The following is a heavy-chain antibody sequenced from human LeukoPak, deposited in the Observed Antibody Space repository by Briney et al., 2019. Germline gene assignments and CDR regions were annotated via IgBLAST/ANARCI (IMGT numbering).Heavy chain of an antibody. CDR2: IIPIFGTA. Sequence: SVKVSCKASGGTFSSYAISWVRQAPGQGLEWMGRIIPIFGTANYAQKFQGRVTITTDESTSTAYMELSSLRSEDTAVYYCARDRGRGYSYGFDLDYWGQGTLVTVSS. D-gene: IGHD5-18*01. V-gene: IGHV1-69*05. J-gene: IGHJ4*02. CDR1: GGTFSSYA. CDR3: ARDRGRGYSYGFDLDY.